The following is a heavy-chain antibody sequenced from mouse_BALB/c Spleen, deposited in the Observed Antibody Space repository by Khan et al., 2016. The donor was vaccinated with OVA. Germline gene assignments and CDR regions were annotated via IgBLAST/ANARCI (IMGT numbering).Heavy chain of an antibody. D-gene: IGHD2-1*01. CDR2: ISYDGSS. CDR3: ARRSGNCDYAMDY. Sequence: EVQLQESGPGLVKPSQSLSLTCSVAGYSITSGYYWNWIRQFPGNKLEWMGYISYDGSSNYNPSLKNRISITRDTSKNQFFLKLISVTTEYTATYYCARRSGNCDYAMDYWGQGTSVNVSS. CDR1: GYSITSGYY. V-gene: IGHV3-6*02. J-gene: IGHJ4*01.